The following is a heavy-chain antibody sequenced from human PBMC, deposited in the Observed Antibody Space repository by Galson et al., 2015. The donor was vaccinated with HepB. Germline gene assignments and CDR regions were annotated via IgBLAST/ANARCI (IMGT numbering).Heavy chain of an antibody. CDR2: ISHDGSNK. CDR3: ARSTYYYDSSGKGGAFDI. V-gene: IGHV3-30-3*01. J-gene: IGHJ3*02. Sequence: SLRLSCAASGFTFSSYAMRWVRQAPGKGLEWVAVISHDGSNKYYADSVKGRFTISRDNSKNTLYLQMNSLRAEDTAVYYCARSTYYYDSSGKGGAFDIWGQGTMVTVSS. CDR1: GFTFSSYA. D-gene: IGHD3-22*01.